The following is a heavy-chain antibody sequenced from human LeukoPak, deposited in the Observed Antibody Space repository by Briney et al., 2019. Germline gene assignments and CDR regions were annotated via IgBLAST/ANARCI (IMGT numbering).Heavy chain of an antibody. J-gene: IGHJ6*03. CDR3: TKHPGDFTGIVNYYYMDV. CDR1: GFTFRSYW. Sequence: GGSLRLSCAGSGFTFRSYWMHWVRQDPGKGLVWVARINGDGSSISYADSVKGRFTISRDNAKNTLYLQMNSLRAEETGVYYCTKHPGDFTGIVNYYYMDVWGKGTTVTVSS. CDR2: INGDGSSI. V-gene: IGHV3-74*01. D-gene: IGHD1-26*01.